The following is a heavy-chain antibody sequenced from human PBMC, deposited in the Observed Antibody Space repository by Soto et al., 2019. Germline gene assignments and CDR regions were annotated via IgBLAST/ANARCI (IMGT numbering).Heavy chain of an antibody. V-gene: IGHV4-4*02. CDR1: GGSTSTANW. CDR3: ARARATIAAAAIFDC. J-gene: IGHJ4*02. CDR2: VYRTGST. D-gene: IGHD6-13*01. Sequence: PSENLSLTCAVSGGSTSTANWWSWVRQPPGKGIEWIGEVYRTGSTNYNPSLESRLTISVDKSKNQFSLKLTSVTAADTAVYYCARARATIAAAAIFDCWGQGTLVTVSS.